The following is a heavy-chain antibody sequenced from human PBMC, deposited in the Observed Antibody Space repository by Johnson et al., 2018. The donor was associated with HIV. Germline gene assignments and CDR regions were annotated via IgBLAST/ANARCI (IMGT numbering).Heavy chain of an antibody. J-gene: IGHJ3*02. V-gene: IGHV3-30*04. CDR2: TSNDGSNK. CDR1: GFTFSSYA. Sequence: QVQLVESGGGVVQPGRSLRLSCAASGFTFSSYAMHWVRQAPGKGLEWVAVTSNDGSNKYYADSVKGRFTIYRDNFKNTLYLRMNGLRPEDTAVYYCTTDLQWLVRDGAFDIWGQGTMVTVSS. CDR3: TTDLQWLVRDGAFDI. D-gene: IGHD6-19*01.